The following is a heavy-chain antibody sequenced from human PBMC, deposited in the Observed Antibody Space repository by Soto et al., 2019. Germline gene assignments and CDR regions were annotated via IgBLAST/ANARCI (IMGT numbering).Heavy chain of an antibody. V-gene: IGHV3-23*01. Sequence: GGSLRLSCVASGFTFSSYAMIWVRQAPGKGLEWVSGISGSGDSTYYADSVKGRFTISRDNSKNTLYLQMNSLGAEDTAVYYCAKDNLPKYSYGPRGSYYYMGVWGKGTTVTVSS. CDR2: ISGSGDST. D-gene: IGHD5-18*01. J-gene: IGHJ6*03. CDR1: GFTFSSYA. CDR3: AKDNLPKYSYGPRGSYYYMGV.